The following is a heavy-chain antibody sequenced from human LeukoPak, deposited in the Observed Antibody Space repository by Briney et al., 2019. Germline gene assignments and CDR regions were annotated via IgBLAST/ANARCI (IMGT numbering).Heavy chain of an antibody. Sequence: ASVKVSCKASGYTFTSYDINWVRQATGQGLEWMGWINPNSGNTGYAQKFQGRVTITRNTSISTAYMELSSLRSEDTAVYYCATSTSAGAVDYWGQGTLVTVSS. CDR1: GYTFTSYD. CDR3: ATSTSAGAVDY. V-gene: IGHV1-8*03. CDR2: INPNSGNT. D-gene: IGHD1-26*01. J-gene: IGHJ4*02.